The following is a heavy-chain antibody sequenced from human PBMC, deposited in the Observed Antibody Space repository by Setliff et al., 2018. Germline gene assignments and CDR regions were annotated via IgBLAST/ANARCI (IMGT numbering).Heavy chain of an antibody. J-gene: IGHJ6*02. D-gene: IGHD3-22*01. CDR2: ISAYNDNK. CDR1: VYSFTSYG. Sequence: ASVKVSCKASVYSFTSYGISWVQQAPGQGLEWMGWISAYNDNKNYAQKFQGRVTMTTDTYTNTAFMELRSLRVEDTAVYYFAREYYDSSGFSYGMDVWGQGTTVTV. CDR3: AREYYDSSGFSYGMDV. V-gene: IGHV1-18*01.